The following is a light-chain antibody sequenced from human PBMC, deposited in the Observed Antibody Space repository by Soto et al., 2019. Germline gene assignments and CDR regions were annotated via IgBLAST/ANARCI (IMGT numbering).Light chain of an antibody. CDR3: QQRTSWPT. J-gene: IGKJ4*01. V-gene: IGKV3-15*01. CDR1: QSLSSD. Sequence: EIVMTQSPATLSVSPGERATLSCRASQSLSSDLAWYQQKVGQAPRLLIYGASTRATGIPARYSGSGSGTEFTLTISSLEPEDFAVYYCQQRTSWPTFGGGTKVDIK. CDR2: GAS.